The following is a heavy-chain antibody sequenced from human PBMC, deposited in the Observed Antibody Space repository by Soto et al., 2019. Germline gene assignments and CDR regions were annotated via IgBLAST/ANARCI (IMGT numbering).Heavy chain of an antibody. CDR2: IYQSGVT. V-gene: IGHV4-30-2*01. J-gene: IGHJ5*02. CDR3: AGMPYTSGLRFDP. Sequence: PSETLSLTCNMSGDSYSISTYSWSWIRQPPGKALQWIGFIYQSGVTSYNPSLASRASISLDRSNNQCSLKLKSVTAADTAVYFCAGMPYTSGLRFDPWGPGTLVTVS. CDR1: GDSYSISTYS. D-gene: IGHD6-19*01.